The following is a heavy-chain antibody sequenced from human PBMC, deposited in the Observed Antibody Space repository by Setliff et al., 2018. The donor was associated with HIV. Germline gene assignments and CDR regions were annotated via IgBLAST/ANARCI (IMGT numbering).Heavy chain of an antibody. Sequence: GESLKISCQGSGYSFTTYWIGWVRQMPGKGLEWMGIIYPGDSDTRYSPSFQGQVTISADKSISTAYLQWSSLKASDTAMYFCARHRSAVAGTRIGYCYYMDVWGKGTTVTVSS. V-gene: IGHV5-51*01. J-gene: IGHJ6*03. CDR1: GYSFTTYW. CDR2: IYPGDSDT. CDR3: ARHRSAVAGTRIGYCYYMDV. D-gene: IGHD6-19*01.